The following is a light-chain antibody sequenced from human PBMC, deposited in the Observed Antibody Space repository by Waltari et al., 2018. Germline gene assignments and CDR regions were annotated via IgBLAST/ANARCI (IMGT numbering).Light chain of an antibody. Sequence: QLVLTQSPSASASLGASVKLTCTLSRGHSDYCNAWHQQQPGKSPRYLMKLNSDGSHNKGDVIPDRFSGSSSWAERSLSISSLQSEDEADYYCHAWRSGILVFAGGTKLTVL. CDR1: RGHSDYC. CDR3: HAWRSGILV. J-gene: IGLJ2*01. V-gene: IGLV4-69*01. CDR2: LNSDGSH.